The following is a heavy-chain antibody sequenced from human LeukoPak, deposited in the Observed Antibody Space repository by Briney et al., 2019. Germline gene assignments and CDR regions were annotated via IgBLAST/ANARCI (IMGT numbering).Heavy chain of an antibody. CDR1: GFIFTNYF. D-gene: IGHD3-16*01. CDR2: ISSNGDST. J-gene: IGHJ4*02. V-gene: IGHV3-64*02. Sequence: GGSLRLSCAASGFIFTNYFMSWVRQAPGKGLEYVSAISSNGDSTYYADSVKGRFTISRDNSKNTLYLQMGSLRAEDMAVYYCARESVRGTVDYWGQGTLVTVSS. CDR3: ARESVRGTVDY.